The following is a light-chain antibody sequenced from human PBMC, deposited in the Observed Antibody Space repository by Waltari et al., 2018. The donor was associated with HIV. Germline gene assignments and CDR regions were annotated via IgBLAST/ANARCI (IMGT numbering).Light chain of an antibody. J-gene: IGLJ2*01. V-gene: IGLV2-11*01. CDR3: CSYAGSHVI. CDR1: SSDVGDYNY. CDR2: NVT. Sequence: QSALTQPLSVSGSPGQSVTISCTGTSSDVGDYNYVSWYQQHPGQPPKLRIYNVTKRPSGVPDRFSGSKSGNTASLTISGLQAEDEGDYYCCSYAGSHVIFGGGSKLTVL.